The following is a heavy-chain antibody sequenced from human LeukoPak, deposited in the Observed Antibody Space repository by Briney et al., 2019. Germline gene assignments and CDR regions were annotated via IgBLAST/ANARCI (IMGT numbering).Heavy chain of an antibody. CDR2: IDWDDDK. J-gene: IGHJ6*02. CDR3: ARILEGHYYGMDV. CDR1: VFSLSTSGMC. V-gene: IGHV2-70*11. Sequence: SGPTLVNPTQTLTLTCTFSVFSLSTSGMCVNWIRQPPGKALEWLARIDWDDDKYYSTSLKTRLTISKDTSKNQVVLTMTNVDPVDTATYYCARILEGHYYGMDVWGQGTTVSVSS.